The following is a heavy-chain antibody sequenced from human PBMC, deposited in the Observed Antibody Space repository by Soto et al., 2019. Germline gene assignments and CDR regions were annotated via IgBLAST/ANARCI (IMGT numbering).Heavy chain of an antibody. Sequence: ASVKVSCKVSGYTLTELSMHWVRQAPGKGLEWMGGFDPEDGETIYAQKFQGRVTMTEDTSTDTAYMELSSLRSEDTAVYYCATESTQEMATSYFDYWGQGTLVTVSS. D-gene: IGHD5-12*01. V-gene: IGHV1-24*01. CDR2: FDPEDGET. J-gene: IGHJ4*02. CDR1: GYTLTELS. CDR3: ATESTQEMATSYFDY.